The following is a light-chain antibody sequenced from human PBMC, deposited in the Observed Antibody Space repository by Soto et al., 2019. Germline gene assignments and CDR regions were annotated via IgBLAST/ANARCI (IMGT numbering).Light chain of an antibody. J-gene: IGKJ2*02. CDR1: RSISSW. V-gene: IGKV1-5*03. CDR2: KAS. Sequence: DIRMTQSPSTLSASVGDRVTITCRASRSISSWLAWYQQKPGKAPKLLIYKASSLESGVPSRFSGSGSGTEFTLTISSLQPDDFATYYCQRYNSYCTFGQWTKVDI. CDR3: QRYNSYCT.